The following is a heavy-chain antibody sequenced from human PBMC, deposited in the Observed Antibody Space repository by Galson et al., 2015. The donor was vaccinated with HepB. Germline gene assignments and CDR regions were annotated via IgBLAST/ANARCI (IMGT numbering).Heavy chain of an antibody. CDR2: ITSNGGRT. J-gene: IGHJ4*02. V-gene: IGHV3-23*01. D-gene: IGHD4-17*01. Sequence: SLRLSCAASGFTFSRYAMTWVRQAPGKGLEWISSITSNGGRTFYTNSVKGRFTISRDNSRNTVVLQLSSLRPEDTAVYYCAKNYGDYVYDPFDLWGQGTLVTVSS. CDR1: GFTFSRYA. CDR3: AKNYGDYVYDPFDL.